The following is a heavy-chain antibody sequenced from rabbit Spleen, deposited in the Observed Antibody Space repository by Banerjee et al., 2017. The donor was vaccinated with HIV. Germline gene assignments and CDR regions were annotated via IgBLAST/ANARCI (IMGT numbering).Heavy chain of an antibody. CDR2: IDTSDGDT. J-gene: IGHJ6*01. CDR1: GFSFSSNW. Sequence: LEESGGGLVKPGGTLTLTCTVSGFSFSSNWICWVHQAPGKGLEWIACIDTSDGDTDYANWPKGRFTISKTSSTTVTLQMTSLTAADTATYFCARDTASSFSSYGMDLWGPGTLVTVS. V-gene: IGHV1S45*01. D-gene: IGHD8-1*01. CDR3: ARDTASSFSSYGMDL.